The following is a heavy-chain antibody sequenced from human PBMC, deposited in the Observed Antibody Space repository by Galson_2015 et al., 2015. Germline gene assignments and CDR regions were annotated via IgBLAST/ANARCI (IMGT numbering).Heavy chain of an antibody. J-gene: IGHJ4*02. CDR3: AKQLQYSSGCSVDY. CDR2: ISYDGSNK. V-gene: IGHV3-30*18. D-gene: IGHD6-19*01. Sequence: SLRLSCAASGFTFSSYGMHWVRQAPGKGLEWVAVISYDGSNKYYADSVKGRFTISRDNSKNTLYLQMNSLRAEDTAVYYCAKQLQYSSGCSVDYWGQGTLVTVSS. CDR1: GFTFSSYG.